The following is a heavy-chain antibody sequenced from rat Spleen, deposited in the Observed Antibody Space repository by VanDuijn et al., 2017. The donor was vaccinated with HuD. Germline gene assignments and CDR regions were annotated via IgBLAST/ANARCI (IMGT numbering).Heavy chain of an antibody. J-gene: IGHJ2*01. CDR1: GFTFSDYG. D-gene: IGHD4-3*01. V-gene: IGHV5-25*01. Sequence: EVQLVESGGGLVQPGRSMKLSCAASGFTFSDYGMVWVLQAPTKGLEWVASITNTGGSTYYPDSVKARFTISRDNANSTLYLQMNSLRSEDTATYYCTRVIIRGTGFDYWGQGVMVTVSS. CDR3: TRVIIRGTGFDY. CDR2: ITNTGGST.